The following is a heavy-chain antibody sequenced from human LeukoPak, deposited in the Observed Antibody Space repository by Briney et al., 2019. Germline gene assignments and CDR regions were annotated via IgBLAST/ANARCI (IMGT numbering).Heavy chain of an antibody. CDR1: GFAFSSYG. D-gene: IGHD3-3*01. J-gene: IGHJ5*02. CDR2: IRYDGSNK. V-gene: IGHV3-30*02. CDR3: AKEPGGMEWLLSNWFDP. Sequence: GGSLRLSCAASGFAFSSYGMHWVRQAPGKGLEGVAFIRYDGSNKYYADSVKGRFTISRDNSKNTLYLQMNSLRAEDTAVYYCAKEPGGMEWLLSNWFDPWGQGTLVTVSS.